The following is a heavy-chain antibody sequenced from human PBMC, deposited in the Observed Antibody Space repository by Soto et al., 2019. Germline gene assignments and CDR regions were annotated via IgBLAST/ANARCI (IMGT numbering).Heavy chain of an antibody. Sequence: PSETLSLTCTVSGGSISSGDYYWSWIRQPPGKGLEWIGYIYYSGSTYYNPSLKSRVTMSVDTSKNQFSLKLSSVTAADTAVYYCARDRYYYDSSGPTGFDYWGQGTLVTVSS. CDR3: ARDRYYYDSSGPTGFDY. V-gene: IGHV4-30-4*01. J-gene: IGHJ4*02. D-gene: IGHD3-22*01. CDR1: GGSISSGDYY. CDR2: IYYSGST.